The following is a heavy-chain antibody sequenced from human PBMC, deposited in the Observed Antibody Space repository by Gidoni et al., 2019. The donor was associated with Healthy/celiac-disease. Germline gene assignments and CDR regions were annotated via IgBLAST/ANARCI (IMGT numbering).Heavy chain of an antibody. CDR1: GVPFSCYA. D-gene: IGHD2-15*01. V-gene: IGHV3-23*01. J-gene: IGHJ3*02. Sequence: EVQLLASGGGLVQPGGSLRLSCAASGVPFSCYAMSWVRQAPGKGLGWVSAISGSGGSTYYADSVKGRFTISRDNSKNTLYLQMNSLRAEDTAVYYCAKSRRVAATLGAFDIWGQGTMVTVSS. CDR3: AKSRRVAATLGAFDI. CDR2: ISGSGGST.